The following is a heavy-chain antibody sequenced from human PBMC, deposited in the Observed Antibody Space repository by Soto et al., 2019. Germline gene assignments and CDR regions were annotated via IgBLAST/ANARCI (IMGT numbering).Heavy chain of an antibody. J-gene: IGHJ6*02. CDR3: AKSLRYFDWLSSGGMDV. CDR1: GFTFSSYG. Sequence: GGSLRLSCAASGFTFSSYGMHWVRQAPGKGLEWVAVISYDGSNKYYADSVKGRFTISRDNSKNTLYLQMNSLRAEDTAVYYCAKSLRYFDWLSSGGMDVWGQGTTVTVS. CDR2: ISYDGSNK. V-gene: IGHV3-30*18. D-gene: IGHD3-9*01.